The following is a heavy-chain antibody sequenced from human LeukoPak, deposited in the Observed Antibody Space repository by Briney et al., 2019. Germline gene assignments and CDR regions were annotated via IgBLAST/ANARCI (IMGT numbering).Heavy chain of an antibody. CDR1: GYTFTDYS. CDR3: ARHNYGLNFDY. CDR2: IDPNSGGT. V-gene: IGHV1-2*02. D-gene: IGHD4-11*01. Sequence: ASVKVSCKASGYTFTDYSMHWVRQAPGQGLEWMGWIDPNSGGTNYAQKFQGRVTMTRDTSITTAYMELSRLRADDTAVYYCARHNYGLNFDYWGQGPLVTVSS. J-gene: IGHJ4*02.